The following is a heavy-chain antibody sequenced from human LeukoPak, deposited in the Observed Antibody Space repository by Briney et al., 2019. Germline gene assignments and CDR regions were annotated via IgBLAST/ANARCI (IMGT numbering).Heavy chain of an antibody. CDR2: TSSGGDYT. J-gene: IGHJ5*01. CDR1: GFTFSIYA. Sequence: PGGSLRLSCAASGFTFSIYAMSWVRQAPGKGLEWVSNTSSGGDYTYYAGSVKGRFTISRDNSKNTLYLQMNSLRAEDTATYYCAKDRPNYYESNGHYYRRDGDSWGQGTLVTVSS. D-gene: IGHD3-22*01. V-gene: IGHV3-23*01. CDR3: AKDRPNYYESNGHYYRRDGDS.